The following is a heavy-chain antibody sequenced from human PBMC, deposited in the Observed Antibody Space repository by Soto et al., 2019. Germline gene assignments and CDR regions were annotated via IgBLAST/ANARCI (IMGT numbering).Heavy chain of an antibody. D-gene: IGHD5-12*01. J-gene: IGHJ4*02. CDR1: GFTVSSDY. Sequence: EVQLVESGGYLVQPGASLRLSCTASGFTVSSDYMSWVRQAPGKGLEWVSVIYAGGSTNYADSVKGRFIMSRDNSRNTVYLQMHSLRAEDTAVYYCARDPFRDGYNACWSNWGQGTLVTVSS. CDR3: ARDPFRDGYNACWSN. CDR2: IYAGGST. V-gene: IGHV3-66*01.